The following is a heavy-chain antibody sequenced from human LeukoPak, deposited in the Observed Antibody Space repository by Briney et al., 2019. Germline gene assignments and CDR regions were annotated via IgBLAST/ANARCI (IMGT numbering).Heavy chain of an antibody. CDR3: AKDHDGVQWWELNPNYNWFDP. CDR2: ISGSGGST. Sequence: SGGSLRLSCAASGFTFSSYAMSWVRQAPGKGLEWVSAISGSGGSTYYADSVKGRFTISRDNSKNTLYLQMNSLRAEDTAVYYCAKDHDGVQWWELNPNYNWFDPWGQGTLVTVSS. J-gene: IGHJ5*02. CDR1: GFTFSSYA. V-gene: IGHV3-23*01. D-gene: IGHD2-15*01.